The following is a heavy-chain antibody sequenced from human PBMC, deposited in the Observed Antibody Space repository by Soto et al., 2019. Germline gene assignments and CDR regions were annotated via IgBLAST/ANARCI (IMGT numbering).Heavy chain of an antibody. D-gene: IGHD3-22*01. J-gene: IGHJ4*02. CDR3: ARAGYDSSGYFDY. CDR2: IIPILGIA. Sequence: ASVKVSCKASGGTFSSYTISWVRQAPGQGLEWMGRIIPILGIANYAQKFQGRVTITADKSTSTAYMELSSLRSEDTAVYYCARAGYDSSGYFDYWGQGTLVTVS. CDR1: GGTFSSYT. V-gene: IGHV1-69*02.